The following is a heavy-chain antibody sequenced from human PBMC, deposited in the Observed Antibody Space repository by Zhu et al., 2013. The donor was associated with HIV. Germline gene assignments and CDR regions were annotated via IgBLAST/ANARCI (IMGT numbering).Heavy chain of an antibody. CDR1: GYTFTSYG. D-gene: IGHD2-2*01. J-gene: IGHJ5*02. V-gene: IGHV1-18*01. Sequence: QVQLVQSGAEVKKPGASVKVSCKASGYTFTSYGISWVRQAPGQGLEWMGWISAYNGNTNYAQKLQGRVTMTTDTSTSTAYMELRSLRSDDTAVYYCARDSFRQRGPAAIFDRYWFDPWGQGTLVTVSS. CDR3: ARDSFRQRGPAAIFDRYWFDP. CDR2: ISAYNGNT.